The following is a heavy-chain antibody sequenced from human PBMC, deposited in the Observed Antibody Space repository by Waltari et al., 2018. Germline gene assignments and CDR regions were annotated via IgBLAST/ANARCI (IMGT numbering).Heavy chain of an antibody. V-gene: IGHV4-39*01. J-gene: IGHJ5*02. CDR3: ARHIDYGSGSPNRWFDP. CDR2: IYYSGST. CDR1: GGSISSSSYY. D-gene: IGHD3-10*01. Sequence: QLQLQESGPGLVKPSETLSLTCTVSGGSISSSSYYWGWIRKPPGKGLEWIGSIYYSGSTYYNPSLKSRVTISVDTSKNQFSLKLSSVTAADTAVYYCARHIDYGSGSPNRWFDPWGQGTLVTVSS.